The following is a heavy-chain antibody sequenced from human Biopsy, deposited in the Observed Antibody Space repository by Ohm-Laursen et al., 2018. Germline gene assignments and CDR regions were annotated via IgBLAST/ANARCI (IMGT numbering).Heavy chain of an antibody. CDR1: GYSISTAYY. CDR3: ARALGGYDLSAYYIDS. V-gene: IGHV4-38-2*02. Sequence: SDTLSLTCSVSGYSISTAYYWAWIRQPPGKGLEWIASIYHIGSTNHNPSLKSRVTVSMDVSNNDFSLKLTSVTAADTAVYYCARALGGYDLSAYYIDSWGQGTLVTVSS. CDR2: IYHIGST. D-gene: IGHD3-22*01. J-gene: IGHJ4*02.